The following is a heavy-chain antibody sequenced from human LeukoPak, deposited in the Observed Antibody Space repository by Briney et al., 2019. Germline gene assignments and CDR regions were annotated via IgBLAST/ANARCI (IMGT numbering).Heavy chain of an antibody. V-gene: IGHV3-23*01. J-gene: IGHJ3*02. CDR3: ARALTYSGYSYGDPGAFDI. Sequence: GGSLRLSCAASGFTFSSYAMSWVRQAPGKGLEWVSAISGSGGSTYYADSVKGRFTISRDNSKNTLYLQMNSLRAEDTAVYYCARALTYSGYSYGDPGAFDIWGQGTMVTVSS. CDR2: ISGSGGST. CDR1: GFTFSSYA. D-gene: IGHD5-18*01.